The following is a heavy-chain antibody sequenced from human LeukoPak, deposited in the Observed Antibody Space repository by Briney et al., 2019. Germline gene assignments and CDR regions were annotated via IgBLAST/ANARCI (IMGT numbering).Heavy chain of an antibody. V-gene: IGHV3-23*01. CDR1: GFTFSTYA. CDR3: ARGVEPLAANTLAY. Sequence: PGGSLRLSCAASGFTFSTYAVNWVRQAPGKGLEWVSAISSSGGTTYYADSVQGRFTISRDNSKNTLYLEMNSLSPDDTAVYYCARGVEPLAANTLAYCGQGTLVTVSS. D-gene: IGHD1-14*01. J-gene: IGHJ4*02. CDR2: ISSSGGTT.